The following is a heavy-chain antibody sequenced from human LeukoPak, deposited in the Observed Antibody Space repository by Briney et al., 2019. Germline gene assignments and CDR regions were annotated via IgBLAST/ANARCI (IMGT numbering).Heavy chain of an antibody. D-gene: IGHD1-26*01. CDR1: GGTFSSYA. Sequence: GASVKVSCKASGGTFSSYAISWVRQAPGQGLEWMGGIIPIFGTANYAQKFQGRVTITADESTSTAYMELSSLRSEDTAVYYCARTREGRYNWFDPWGRGTLVTVSS. V-gene: IGHV1-69*13. J-gene: IGHJ5*02. CDR2: IIPIFGTA. CDR3: ARTREGRYNWFDP.